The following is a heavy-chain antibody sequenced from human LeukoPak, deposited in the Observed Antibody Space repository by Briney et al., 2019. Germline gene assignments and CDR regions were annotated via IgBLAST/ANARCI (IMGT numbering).Heavy chain of an antibody. Sequence: GGSLRLSCAASGFTFSSYAMSWVRQAPGKGLEWVSAISGSGGSTYYADSVKGRFTISRDNSKNTLYLQMNSLRAEDTAVYYCVKVRYCSGGSCRMENWFDPWGQGTLVTVSS. CDR2: ISGSGGST. J-gene: IGHJ5*02. V-gene: IGHV3-23*01. CDR3: VKVRYCSGGSCRMENWFDP. D-gene: IGHD2-15*01. CDR1: GFTFSSYA.